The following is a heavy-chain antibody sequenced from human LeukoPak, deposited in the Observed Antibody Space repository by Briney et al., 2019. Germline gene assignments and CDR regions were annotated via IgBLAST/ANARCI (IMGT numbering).Heavy chain of an antibody. D-gene: IGHD3-22*01. CDR1: SGSVSTSSYY. CDR3: ARGGYYYDSSGYLYYFDY. J-gene: IGHJ4*02. CDR2: IYYSGGT. V-gene: IGHV4-61*01. Sequence: SETLSLTCTVSSGSVSTSSYYWSWIRQPPGKGLEWIGYIYYSGGTNYNPSLKSRVTISVDTSKNQFSLKLSSVTAADTAVYYCARGGYYYDSSGYLYYFDYWGQGTLVTVSS.